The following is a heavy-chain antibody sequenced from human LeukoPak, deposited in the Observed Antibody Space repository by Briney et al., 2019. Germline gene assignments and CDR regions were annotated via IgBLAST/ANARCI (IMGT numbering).Heavy chain of an antibody. Sequence: SETLSLTCTVSAGSLSGFYWTWIRQSPEKGLEWIGFVYYTGSTKYNPSLESRVTISVDTSKRQFSLKLTSVTAADTAVYYCARDRGSGTLNNWFDPWGQGALVTVSS. D-gene: IGHD3-10*01. CDR2: VYYTGST. CDR3: ARDRGSGTLNNWFDP. CDR1: AGSLSGFY. J-gene: IGHJ5*02. V-gene: IGHV4-59*01.